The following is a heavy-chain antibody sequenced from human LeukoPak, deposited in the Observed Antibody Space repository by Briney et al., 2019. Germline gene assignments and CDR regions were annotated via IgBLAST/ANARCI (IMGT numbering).Heavy chain of an antibody. CDR1: GGSISSYY. V-gene: IGHV4-59*01. J-gene: IGHJ4*02. CDR3: ARTEITYYYGSGSFKFDY. D-gene: IGHD3-10*01. CDR2: IYYSGST. Sequence: PSETLSLTCTVSGGSISSYYWSWIRQPPGKGLEWIGYIYYSGSTNYNPSLKSRVTISVDTSKNQFSLKLSSVTAADTAVYYCARTEITYYYGSGSFKFDYWGQGTLVTVSS.